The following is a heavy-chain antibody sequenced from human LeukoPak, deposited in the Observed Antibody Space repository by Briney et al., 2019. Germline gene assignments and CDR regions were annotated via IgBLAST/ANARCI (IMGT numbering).Heavy chain of an antibody. CDR3: ARDYYDSSGYRPMWY. V-gene: IGHV4-4*07. CDR1: GGSISSYY. Sequence: SETLSLTCTVSGGSISSYYWSWIRQPARKGLEWIGRIYTSGSTNYNPSLKSRVTMSVDTSKNQFSLKLSSVTAADTAVYYCARDYYDSSGYRPMWYWGQGTLVTVSS. J-gene: IGHJ4*02. D-gene: IGHD3-22*01. CDR2: IYTSGST.